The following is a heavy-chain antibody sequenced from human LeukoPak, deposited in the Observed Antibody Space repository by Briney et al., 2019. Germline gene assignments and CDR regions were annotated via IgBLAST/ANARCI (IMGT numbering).Heavy chain of an antibody. J-gene: IGHJ4*02. CDR3: ASGYDDSSGYFVDY. CDR2: IYTSGST. D-gene: IGHD3-22*01. Sequence: PSETLSLTCTASGGSISSYYWSWIRQPAGKGLEWIGRIYTSGSTNYNPSLKSRVTMSVDTSKNQFSLKLSSVTAADTAVYYCASGYDDSSGYFVDYWGQGTLVTVSS. CDR1: GGSISSYY. V-gene: IGHV4-4*07.